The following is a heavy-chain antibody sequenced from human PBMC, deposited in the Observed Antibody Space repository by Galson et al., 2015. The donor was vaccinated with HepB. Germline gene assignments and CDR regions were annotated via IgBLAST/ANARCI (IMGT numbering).Heavy chain of an antibody. V-gene: IGHV3-23*01. J-gene: IGHJ4*02. CDR3: VKGSGIVVVSVFDY. D-gene: IGHD3-22*01. CDR2: ISGSGGST. Sequence: SLRLSCAASGFTFSSYAMSWVRQAPGKGLEWVSAISGSGGSTYYADSVKGRFTISRDNSKNTLYLQMSSLRAEDTAVYYCVKGSGIVVVSVFDYWGQGTLVTVSS. CDR1: GFTFSSYA.